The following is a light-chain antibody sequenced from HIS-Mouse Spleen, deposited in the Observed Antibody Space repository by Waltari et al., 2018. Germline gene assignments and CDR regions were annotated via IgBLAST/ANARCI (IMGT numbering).Light chain of an antibody. CDR1: QGISSY. Sequence: DIQLTQSPSFLSASVGDRVTITCRASQGISSYLAWYPQKPGKAPKLLIYAASTLKSGVPSRFSGSGSGTEFTLTISSLQPEDFATYYCQQLNSYPLFTFGPGTKVDIK. J-gene: IGKJ3*01. V-gene: IGKV1-9*01. CDR2: AAS. CDR3: QQLNSYPLFT.